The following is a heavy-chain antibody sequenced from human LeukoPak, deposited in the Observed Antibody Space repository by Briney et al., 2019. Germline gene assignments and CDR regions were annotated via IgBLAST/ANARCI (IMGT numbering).Heavy chain of an antibody. Sequence: GGSLRLSCAASGFTFSSYSMNWVRQAPGKGLEWVSYISSSSSTIYYADSVKGRFTISRDNAKNSLYLQMNSLRAEDTAVYYCARDHYYDSSGYYYIAFDYWGQGTLVTVSS. D-gene: IGHD3-22*01. V-gene: IGHV3-48*04. J-gene: IGHJ4*02. CDR1: GFTFSSYS. CDR3: ARDHYYDSSGYYYIAFDY. CDR2: ISSSSSTI.